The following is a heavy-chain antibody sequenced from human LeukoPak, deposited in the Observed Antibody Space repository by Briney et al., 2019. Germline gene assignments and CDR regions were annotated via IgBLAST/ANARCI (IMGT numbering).Heavy chain of an antibody. CDR1: GFIFSNYG. CDR3: AKDRYDY. Sequence: GGSLRLSCAASGFIFSNYGMSWVRQTPGKGLEWVSVISGNGHETFYTDSVKGRFTISRDNSKNTLYLQMNSLRAEDTAVYYCAKDRYDYWGQGTLVTVSS. V-gene: IGHV3-23*01. CDR2: ISGNGHET. J-gene: IGHJ4*02.